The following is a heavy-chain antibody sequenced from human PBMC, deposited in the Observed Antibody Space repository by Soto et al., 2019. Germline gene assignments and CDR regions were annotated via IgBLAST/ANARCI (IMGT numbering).Heavy chain of an antibody. J-gene: IGHJ3*02. V-gene: IGHV3-48*03. Sequence: PGGPLRLSNAAAGFAFDSHEIGWVRQATGKGLEWVANIDGGGSRLLYSDSVKGRFTISRDNVRNLLYLDMNSLRAEDTALYYCVKEKSVMHSGYDAFDIWGQGTMVTVSS. CDR1: GFAFDSHE. CDR3: VKEKSVMHSGYDAFDI. D-gene: IGHD5-12*01. CDR2: IDGGGSRL.